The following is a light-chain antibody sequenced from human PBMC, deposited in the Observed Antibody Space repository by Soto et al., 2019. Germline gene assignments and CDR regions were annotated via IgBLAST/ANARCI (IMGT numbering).Light chain of an antibody. J-gene: IGKJ4*01. CDR1: QDISNY. CDR3: QQYDNLPLT. CDR2: DAS. V-gene: IGKV1-33*01. Sequence: DLQMTQSPSSLSASVGDRVTITCQASQDISNYLNWYQQKLGKAPKRLIYDASNLETGVTSRFSGSGSGTDFTFTISSLQPEDIATYYCQQYDNLPLTFGGGTKVEIK.